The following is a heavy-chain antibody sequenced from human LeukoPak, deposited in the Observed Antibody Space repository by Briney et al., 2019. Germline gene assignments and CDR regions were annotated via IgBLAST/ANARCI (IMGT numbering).Heavy chain of an antibody. Sequence: PGGCLRLSCAASGFTFSDYYMSWIRQAPGKGLEWVSYISSSSSYTNYADSVKGRFTISRDNAKDSLYLQMNSLRAEDTAVYYCARRLVRGVFDYWGQGSLVTVSS. J-gene: IGHJ4*02. CDR1: GFTFSDYY. V-gene: IGHV3-11*03. CDR3: ARRLVRGVFDY. D-gene: IGHD3-10*01. CDR2: ISSSSSYT.